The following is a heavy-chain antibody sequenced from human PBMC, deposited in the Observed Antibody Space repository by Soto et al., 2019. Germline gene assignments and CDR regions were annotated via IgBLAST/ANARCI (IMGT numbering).Heavy chain of an antibody. CDR1: GYTFTNYG. CDR2: ISAYNGNT. CDR3: ARDNPTYGDALTYYYDY. J-gene: IGHJ4*02. D-gene: IGHD3-10*01. V-gene: IGHV1-18*04. Sequence: ASVKVSCQASGYTFTNYGIRWVRQAPGQGLEWMGWISAYNGNTNYAQKLQGRVTMTTDTSTSTAYMELRSLRSDDSALYYCARDNPTYGDALTYYYDYWGQGTLVTVSS.